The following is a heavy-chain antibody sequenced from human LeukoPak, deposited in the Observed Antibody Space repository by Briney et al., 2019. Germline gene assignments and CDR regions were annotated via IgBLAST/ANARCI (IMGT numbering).Heavy chain of an antibody. Sequence: PEGSLRLSCAASGFTFSNYWMHWVRRAPGKGPVWVSRVKSDGSSTRFADSVQGRFTISRDNGKNTVYLQMNSLRAGDTAVYYCARGGDTSDWYPGYFDYWGQGALVTVST. D-gene: IGHD6-13*01. J-gene: IGHJ4*02. CDR3: ARGGDTSDWYPGYFDY. V-gene: IGHV3-74*01. CDR2: VKSDGSST. CDR1: GFTFSNYW.